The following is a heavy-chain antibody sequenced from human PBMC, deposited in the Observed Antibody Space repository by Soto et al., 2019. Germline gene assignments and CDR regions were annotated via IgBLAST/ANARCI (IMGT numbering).Heavy chain of an antibody. D-gene: IGHD1-26*01. J-gene: IGHJ4*02. V-gene: IGHV3-74*01. CDR1: GFTFNNKW. CDR3: ARGGAMGVDY. CDR2: IDGAAATT. Sequence: LRLSCTASGFTFNNKWMHWVRQAPGKGLVWLSRIDGAAATTNYADSVKGRFTISRDNAKNIVFLHVNGLTDEDTAVYYCARGGAMGVDYWGQGNLVTVSS.